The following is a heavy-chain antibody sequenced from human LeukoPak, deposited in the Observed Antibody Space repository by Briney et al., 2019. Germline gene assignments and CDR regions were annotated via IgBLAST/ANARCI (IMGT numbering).Heavy chain of an antibody. Sequence: SETLSLTCTVAGGSISSYYWGWIRQPAGKGLEWIGRIYSSGSTNDNPSLKSRVTMSVDTSKNQFPLKLSSMTAADTAVYYCARENSSSSRAFDYWGQGTLVTVSS. CDR3: ARENSSSSRAFDY. CDR1: GGSISSYY. V-gene: IGHV4-4*07. CDR2: IYSSGST. D-gene: IGHD6-6*01. J-gene: IGHJ4*02.